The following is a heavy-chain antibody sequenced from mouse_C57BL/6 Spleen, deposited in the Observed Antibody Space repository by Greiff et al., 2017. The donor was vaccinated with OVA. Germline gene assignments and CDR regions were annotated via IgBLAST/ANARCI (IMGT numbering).Heavy chain of an antibody. D-gene: IGHD4-1*01. Sequence: EVKLVESGGGLVKPGGSLKLSCAASGFTFSSYAMSWVRQTPEKRLEWVATISDGGSYTYYPDNVKGRFTISRDNAKNNLYLQMSHLKSEDTAMYYCARDKADLGPFDYWGQGTTLTVSS. CDR3: ARDKADLGPFDY. CDR2: ISDGGSYT. J-gene: IGHJ2*01. CDR1: GFTFSSYA. V-gene: IGHV5-4*01.